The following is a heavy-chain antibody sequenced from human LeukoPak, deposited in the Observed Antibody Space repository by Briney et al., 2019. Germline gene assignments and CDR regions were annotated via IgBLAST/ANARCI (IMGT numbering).Heavy chain of an antibody. CDR1: GGSFGGYY. D-gene: IGHD4-23*01. V-gene: IGHV4-34*01. CDR3: ARLIPTLEDYMDV. J-gene: IGHJ6*03. CDR2: INHSGST. Sequence: SETLSLTCAVYGGSFGGYYWSWIRQPPGKGLEWIGEINHSGSTNYNPSLKSRVTISVDTSKNQFSLKLSSVTAADTAVYYCARLIPTLEDYMDVWGKGTTVTISS.